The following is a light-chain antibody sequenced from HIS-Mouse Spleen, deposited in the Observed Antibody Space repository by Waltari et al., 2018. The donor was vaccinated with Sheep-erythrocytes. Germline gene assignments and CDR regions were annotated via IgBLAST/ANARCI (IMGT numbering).Light chain of an antibody. CDR3: CSYAGSYNHV. V-gene: IGLV2-11*01. Sequence: QSALTQPRSVSGSPGPSVTIPCTGTTSDVGGSTYVSWYQQHPGKAPKLMIYDVSKRPSGVPDRFSGSKSGNTASLTISGLQAEDEADYYCCSYAGSYNHVFATGTKVTVL. CDR2: DVS. J-gene: IGLJ1*01. CDR1: TSDVGGSTY.